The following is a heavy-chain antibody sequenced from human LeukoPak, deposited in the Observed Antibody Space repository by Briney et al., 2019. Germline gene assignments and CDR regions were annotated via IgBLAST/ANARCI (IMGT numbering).Heavy chain of an antibody. J-gene: IGHJ4*02. CDR3: ARVSGTDSSGYVEIDF. CDR1: GFTFSSYG. Sequence: GGSLRLSCAASGFTFSSYGMHWVRQAPGKGLEWMSFIRYDGSNEYYADSVKGRFTISRDNSKNTLYLQMNSLRAEDTAVYYCARVSGTDSSGYVEIDFWGQGTLVTVSS. CDR2: IRYDGSNE. D-gene: IGHD3-22*01. V-gene: IGHV3-30*02.